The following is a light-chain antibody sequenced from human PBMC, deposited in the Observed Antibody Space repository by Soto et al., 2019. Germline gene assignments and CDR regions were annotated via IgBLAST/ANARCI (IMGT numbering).Light chain of an antibody. CDR1: QSVFYSSNNKNY. Sequence: DIVMTQSPDSLAVSLGERATINCKSSQSVFYSSNNKNYLAWYQHKPGQPPKLLIYWASTRESGVPDRFSGSGSGRDFSLTISSLQAEDVAVYYCQQYYSTPWTFGQGTKVEIK. CDR3: QQYYSTPWT. CDR2: WAS. J-gene: IGKJ1*01. V-gene: IGKV4-1*01.